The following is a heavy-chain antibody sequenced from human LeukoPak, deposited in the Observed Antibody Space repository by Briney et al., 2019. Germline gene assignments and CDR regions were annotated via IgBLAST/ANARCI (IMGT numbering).Heavy chain of an antibody. CDR1: SGSTHNFY. CDR3: ARLARLSLIRGVTGYHSLDV. V-gene: IGHV4-59*01. Sequence: SETLSLTCTVSSGSTHNFYWRWIRQPPGGGLEWIGYVYYTGTTNYNPSLKSRVTISIDTSKNQFSLKLSSVAAADTAVYYCARLARLSLIRGVTGYHSLDVWGKGTKVTVSS. J-gene: IGHJ6*04. D-gene: IGHD3-10*01. CDR2: VYYTGTT.